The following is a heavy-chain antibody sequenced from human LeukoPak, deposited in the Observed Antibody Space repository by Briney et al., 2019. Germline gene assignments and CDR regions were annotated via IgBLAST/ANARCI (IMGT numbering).Heavy chain of an antibody. D-gene: IGHD5-12*01. V-gene: IGHV3-48*03. CDR1: GFTFSSYE. J-gene: IGHJ5*02. Sequence: GGSLRLSCAASGFTFSSYEMHWVRQAPGKGLEWVSYISSSGSTIYYADAVKGRFTISRDNAKNALYLQMNSLRAEDTAVYYCARDTGGYDSLGPWGQGTLVTVSS. CDR3: ARDTGGYDSLGP. CDR2: ISSSGSTI.